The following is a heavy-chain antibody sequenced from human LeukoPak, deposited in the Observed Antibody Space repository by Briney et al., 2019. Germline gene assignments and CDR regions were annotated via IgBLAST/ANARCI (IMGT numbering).Heavy chain of an antibody. CDR3: TRAGVKDGYNPNWFDP. CDR2: IRSKAYGGTT. V-gene: IGHV3-49*04. J-gene: IGHJ5*02. D-gene: IGHD5-24*01. Sequence: PGRSLRLSCAASGFTFGDYAMSWVRQAPGKGLEWVGFIRSKAYGGTTEYAASVKGRFTISRDDSTSIAYLQMNSLKTEDTAVYYCTRAGVKDGYNPNWFDPWGQGTLVTVSS. CDR1: GFTFGDYA.